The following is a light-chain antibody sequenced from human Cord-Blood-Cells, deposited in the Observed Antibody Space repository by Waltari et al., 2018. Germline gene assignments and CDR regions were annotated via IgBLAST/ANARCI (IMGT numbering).Light chain of an antibody. CDR1: SSDVGGYNY. V-gene: IGLV2-11*01. Sequence: QSALTQPRSVSGSPGPSVTISCTGTSSDVGGYNYVSWYRQHPGKAPKLMIYDVSKRPSVVPDRFSGSKSGNTASLTISGLQAEDEADYCCCSYAGSYTLVFGGGTKLTVL. J-gene: IGLJ3*02. CDR2: DVS. CDR3: CSYAGSYTLV.